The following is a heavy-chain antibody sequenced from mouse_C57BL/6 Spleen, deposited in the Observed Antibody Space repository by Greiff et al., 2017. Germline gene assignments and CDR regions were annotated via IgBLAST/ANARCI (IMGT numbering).Heavy chain of an antibody. V-gene: IGHV1-82*01. CDR1: GYAFSSSW. Sequence: QVQLQQPGPELVKPGASVKISCKASGYAFSSSWMNWVKQRPGQGLEWIGRIYPGDGDTNYNGKFKGKATLTADKSSSTAYMQLSSLTSEDSAVXFCARSGMDYWGQGTTLTVSS. CDR2: IYPGDGDT. CDR3: ARSGMDY. J-gene: IGHJ2*01. D-gene: IGHD4-1*01.